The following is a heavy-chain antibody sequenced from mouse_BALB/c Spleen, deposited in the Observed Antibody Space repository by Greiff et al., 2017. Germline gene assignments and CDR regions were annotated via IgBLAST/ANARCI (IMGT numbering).Heavy chain of an antibody. CDR3: TRSGIYDGYYFFAY. CDR1: GYTFTSYW. Sequence: QVQLQQPGAELVKPGASVKMSCKASGYTFTSYWMHWVKQRPGQGLEWIGVIDPSDSYTSYNQKFKGKATLTVDTSSSTAYMQLSSLTSEDSAVYYCTRSGIYDGYYFFAYWGQGTLVTVSA. D-gene: IGHD2-3*01. V-gene: IGHV1S127*01. J-gene: IGHJ3*01. CDR2: IDPSDSYT.